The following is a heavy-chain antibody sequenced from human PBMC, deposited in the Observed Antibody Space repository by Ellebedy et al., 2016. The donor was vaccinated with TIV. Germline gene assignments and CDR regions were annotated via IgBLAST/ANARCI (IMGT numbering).Heavy chain of an antibody. V-gene: IGHV4-59*01. CDR2: ISYSGST. D-gene: IGHD6-13*01. Sequence: MPSETLSLTCTVSGGSISSYYWSWIRQPPGKGLEWIGYISYSGSTNYHPSLKSRVTISVDTSKNRFSLKLSSVTAADTAVYYCARVVWQQPVSYAFDIWGQGTMVTVSS. CDR3: ARVVWQQPVSYAFDI. CDR1: GGSISSYY. J-gene: IGHJ3*02.